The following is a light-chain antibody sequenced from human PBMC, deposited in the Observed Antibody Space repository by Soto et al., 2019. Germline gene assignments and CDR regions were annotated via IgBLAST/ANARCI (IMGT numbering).Light chain of an antibody. V-gene: IGKV3-15*01. CDR3: QHYNNWPRT. J-gene: IGKJ1*01. Sequence: EILMTQSPATLSVSPGDRATISCRASQSVSSNLAWYQQKPGQAPRLLIYGASTRATGIPARFSGSGSGTEFTLTISSLQSEDFAVYYCQHYNNWPRTFGQGTKVEIK. CDR2: GAS. CDR1: QSVSSN.